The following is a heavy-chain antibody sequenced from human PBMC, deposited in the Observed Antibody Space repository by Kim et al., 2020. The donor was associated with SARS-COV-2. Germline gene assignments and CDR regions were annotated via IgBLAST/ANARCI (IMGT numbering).Heavy chain of an antibody. CDR3: ARDGGIVGATFYYYGMDV. Sequence: GGSLRLSCAASGFTFSSYGMHWVRQAPGKGLEWVAVISYDGSNKYYADSVKGRFTISRDNSKNTLYLQMNSLRAEDTAVYYCARDGGIVGATFYYYGMDVWGQGTTVTVSS. V-gene: IGHV3-33*05. D-gene: IGHD1-26*01. CDR2: ISYDGSNK. CDR1: GFTFSSYG. J-gene: IGHJ6*02.